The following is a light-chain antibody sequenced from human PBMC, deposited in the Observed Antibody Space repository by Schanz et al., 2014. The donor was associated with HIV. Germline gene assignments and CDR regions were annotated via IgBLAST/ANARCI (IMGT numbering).Light chain of an antibody. CDR2: DVS. CDR3: SSYAGSKNLVV. CDR1: SSDVGGYNY. Sequence: QSALTQPASVSGSPGQSITISCTGTSSDVGGYNYVSWYQQHPGKAPKLMIYDVSNRPSGVSNRFSGSKSGNTASLTISGLQPEDEADYYCSSYAGSKNLVVFGGGTKLTVL. V-gene: IGLV2-14*01. J-gene: IGLJ2*01.